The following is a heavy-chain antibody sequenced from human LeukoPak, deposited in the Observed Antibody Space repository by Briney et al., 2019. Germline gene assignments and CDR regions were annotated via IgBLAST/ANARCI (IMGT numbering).Heavy chain of an antibody. J-gene: IGHJ4*02. CDR1: GYTFTSYD. CDR2: IIPIFGTA. D-gene: IGHD4-17*01. CDR3: ARDYGDKLLDY. V-gene: IGHV1-69*05. Sequence: ASVKVSCKASGYTFTSYDINWVRQATGQGLEWMGWIIPIFGTANYAQKFQGRVTITTDESTSTAYMELSSLRSEDTAVYYCARDYGDKLLDYWGQGTLVTVSS.